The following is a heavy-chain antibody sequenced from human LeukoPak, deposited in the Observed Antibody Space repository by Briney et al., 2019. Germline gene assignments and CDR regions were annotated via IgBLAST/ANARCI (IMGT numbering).Heavy chain of an antibody. CDR3: AHSYLYYDFWSGPSEYFQH. Sequence: SGPTLVNPTQTLTLTCTSSGFSLSTSGVGMGWIRQPPGKALEWLALIYWNDDKRYSPSLKSRLTITKDTSKNQVVLTMTNMDPVDTATYYCAHSYLYYDFWSGPSEYFQHWGQGTLVTVSS. D-gene: IGHD3-3*01. CDR1: GFSLSTSGVG. V-gene: IGHV2-5*01. CDR2: IYWNDDK. J-gene: IGHJ1*01.